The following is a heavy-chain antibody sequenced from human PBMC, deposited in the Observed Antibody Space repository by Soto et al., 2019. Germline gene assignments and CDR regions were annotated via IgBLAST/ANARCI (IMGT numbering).Heavy chain of an antibody. V-gene: IGHV3-9*01. Sequence: GGSLRLSCAASGFTFDDYAMHWVRQAPGKGLEWVSGISWNSGSIGYADSVKGRFTISRDNAKNSLYLQMNSLRAEDTALYYCAKDIWDIVTKGAIDYWGQGTLVTVSS. CDR2: ISWNSGSI. J-gene: IGHJ4*02. CDR3: AKDIWDIVTKGAIDY. CDR1: GFTFDDYA. D-gene: IGHD2-15*01.